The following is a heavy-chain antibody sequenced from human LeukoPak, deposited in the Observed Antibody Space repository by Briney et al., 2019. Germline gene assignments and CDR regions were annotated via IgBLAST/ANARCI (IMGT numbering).Heavy chain of an antibody. D-gene: IGHD2-15*01. Sequence: SETLSLTCTVSGGPISSYYWSWIRQPPGKGLEWIGYIYYSGSTNYNPSLKSRVTISVDTSKNQFSLKLSSVTAADTAVYYCARHVRICSGGSCYVYFDYWGQGTLVTVSS. CDR1: GGPISSYY. CDR3: ARHVRICSGGSCYVYFDY. J-gene: IGHJ4*02. V-gene: IGHV4-59*08. CDR2: IYYSGST.